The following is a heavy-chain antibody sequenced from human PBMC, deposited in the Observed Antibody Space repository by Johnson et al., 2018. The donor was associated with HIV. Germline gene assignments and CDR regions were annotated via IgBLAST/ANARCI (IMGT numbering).Heavy chain of an antibody. CDR2: IYSGGST. J-gene: IGHJ3*02. V-gene: IGHV3-66*01. CDR3: AKDRRSFYGGKAADVFDI. D-gene: IGHD4-23*01. Sequence: VQLVESGGGLVQPGGSLRVSCAASGFTFSSYWISWVRQAPGKGLEWVSVIYSGGSTYYADSVKGRFTISRDNSKNTLYLQMNSLRAEDTAVYYCAKDRRSFYGGKAADVFDIWGQGTMVTVSS. CDR1: GFTFSSYW.